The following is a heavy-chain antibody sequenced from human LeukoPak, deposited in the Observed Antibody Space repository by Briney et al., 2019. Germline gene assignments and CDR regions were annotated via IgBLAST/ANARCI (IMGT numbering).Heavy chain of an antibody. CDR1: GFTLSSNS. D-gene: IGHD2-21*02. CDR3: ARGFQCQGACYFDAIDI. Sequence: GGSLRLSCAASGFTLSSNSMNWVRQAPGKGLEWVSSISNTGTYTHYGDSLKGRFTISRDNAKNSLYLQMNSLRADDTAVYYCARGFQCQGACYFDAIDIWGQGTLVIVSS. V-gene: IGHV3-21*01. CDR2: ISNTGTYT. J-gene: IGHJ3*02.